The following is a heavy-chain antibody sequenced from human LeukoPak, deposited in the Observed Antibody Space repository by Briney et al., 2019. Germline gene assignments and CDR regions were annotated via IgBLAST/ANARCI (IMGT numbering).Heavy chain of an antibody. V-gene: IGHV3-20*04. CDR1: GFTFDDYG. CDR3: ARDFSYGYPYYYYYMDV. Sequence: PGGSLRLSCAASGFTFDDYGMSWVRQAPGKGLEWVSGINWNGGSTGYADSVKGRFTISRDNAKNSLYLQMNSLRAEDTALYYCARDFSYGYPYYYYYMDVWGKGTTVTVSS. J-gene: IGHJ6*03. CDR2: INWNGGST. D-gene: IGHD5-18*01.